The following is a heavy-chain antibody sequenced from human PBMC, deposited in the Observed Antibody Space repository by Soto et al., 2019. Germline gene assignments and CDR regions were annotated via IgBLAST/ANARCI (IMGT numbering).Heavy chain of an antibody. Sequence: GASVKVSCKASGYTLTELSMHWVRQAPGKGLEWMGGFDPEDGETIYAQKFQGRVTMTEDTSTDTAYMELSSLRSEDTAVYYCATADKLSITMIVNLFDYWGQGTLVTVSS. CDR1: GYTLTELS. D-gene: IGHD3-22*01. CDR2: FDPEDGET. V-gene: IGHV1-24*01. CDR3: ATADKLSITMIVNLFDY. J-gene: IGHJ4*02.